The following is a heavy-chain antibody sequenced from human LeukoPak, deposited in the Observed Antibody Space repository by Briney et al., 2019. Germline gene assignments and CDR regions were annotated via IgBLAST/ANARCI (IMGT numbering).Heavy chain of an antibody. CDR1: GFTFSRYS. CDR2: ISYDGSNK. CDR3: ARGWRWELPDY. V-gene: IGHV3-30-3*01. D-gene: IGHD1-26*01. J-gene: IGHJ4*02. Sequence: GGSLRLSCAASGFTFSRYSMHWVRQAPGKGLEWVAFISYDGSNKYYADSVKGRFTISRDNSKNTLYLQMNSLRAEDTAVYYCARGWRWELPDYWGQGTLVTVSS.